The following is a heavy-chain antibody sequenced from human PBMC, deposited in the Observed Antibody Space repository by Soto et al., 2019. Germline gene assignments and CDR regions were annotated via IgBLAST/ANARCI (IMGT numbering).Heavy chain of an antibody. J-gene: IGHJ6*02. CDR1: GYSFTSYW. CDR3: ARLEQLVLHYYYGMDV. D-gene: IGHD6-6*01. Sequence: LKISCKGSGYSFTSYWISWVRQMPGKGLEWMGRIDPSDSYTNYSPSFQGHVTISADKSISTAYLQWSSLKASDTAMYYCARLEQLVLHYYYGMDVWGQGTTVTVSS. V-gene: IGHV5-10-1*01. CDR2: IDPSDSYT.